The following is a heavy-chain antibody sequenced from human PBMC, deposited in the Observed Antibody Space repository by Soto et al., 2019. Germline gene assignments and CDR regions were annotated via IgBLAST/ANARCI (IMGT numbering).Heavy chain of an antibody. D-gene: IGHD3-10*01. Sequence: EVQLVETGGGLIQPGGSLRLSCAASGFSISSNYMTWVRQAPGKGLEWVSLLYSGGTSYYADSVKGRFTISRDNSKNTLFLQMNRLKTEDTAVYYCARGQQVSTIRGVQGFDYWGQGPLVTVYS. V-gene: IGHV3-53*02. CDR3: ARGQQVSTIRGVQGFDY. CDR1: GFSISSNY. J-gene: IGHJ4*02. CDR2: LYSGGTS.